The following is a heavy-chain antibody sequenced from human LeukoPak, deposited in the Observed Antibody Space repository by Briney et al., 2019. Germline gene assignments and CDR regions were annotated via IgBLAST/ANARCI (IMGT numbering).Heavy chain of an antibody. J-gene: IGHJ4*02. CDR1: GFTFSSVD. CDR2: ISYDGRYK. Sequence: PGRPLRLSCAASGFTFSSVDFHWVRQAPGKGLEWVASISYDGRYKYYAGSVKGRFTISRDNSRTTLSLQMNSLTADDTAVYYCTKAPRDNGIDCWGQGTLVTVSS. V-gene: IGHV3-30*18. D-gene: IGHD1-26*01. CDR3: TKAPRDNGIDC.